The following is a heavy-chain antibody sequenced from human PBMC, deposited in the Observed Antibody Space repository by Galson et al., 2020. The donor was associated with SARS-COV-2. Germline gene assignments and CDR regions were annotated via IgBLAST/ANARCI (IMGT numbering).Heavy chain of an antibody. V-gene: IGHV3-15*01. D-gene: IGHD3-10*01. CDR1: GLTFSTAW. CDR3: AIRFGGLGYMDG. J-gene: IGHJ6*04. CDR2: IKRRSDGETT. Sequence: ESLKISCAVSGLTFSTAWMIWVRQAPGKGLEWVGRIKRRSDGETTDYGAPVKGRFIISRDDSKDTLYLHMNSLRTEDTAVYYCAIRFGGLGYMDGGGKGTTVTGSS.